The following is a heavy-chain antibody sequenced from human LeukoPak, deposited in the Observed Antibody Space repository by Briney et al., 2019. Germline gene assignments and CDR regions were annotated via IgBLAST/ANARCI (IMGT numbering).Heavy chain of an antibody. D-gene: IGHD1-1*01. V-gene: IGHV1-18*01. CDR3: ATNLGGNSFNFDY. CDR2: ISAYNGNT. CDR1: GYTFTSYG. J-gene: IGHJ4*02. Sequence: GASVKVSCKASGYTFTSYGISWVRQAPGQGLEWMVWISAYNGNTNYAQNLQGRVTMTTDTSTSTAHMELRSLRSEYTAVYSCATNLGGNSFNFDYWGQGTLVTVSS.